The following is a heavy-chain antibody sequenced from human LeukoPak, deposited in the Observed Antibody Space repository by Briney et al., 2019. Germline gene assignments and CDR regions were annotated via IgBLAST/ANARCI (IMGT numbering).Heavy chain of an antibody. CDR2: ISGSGGTT. D-gene: IGHD3-22*01. CDR1: GFIFNNYG. J-gene: IGHJ4*02. Sequence: GGSLRLSCAASGFIFNNYGMYWVRQAPGKGLEWVSAISGSGGTTNYADSVKGRLTISRDNSQNTLYLQMNSLRAEDTAVYYCAKRTPYSSGSYYFDYWGQGTLVTVSS. V-gene: IGHV3-23*01. CDR3: AKRTPYSSGSYYFDY.